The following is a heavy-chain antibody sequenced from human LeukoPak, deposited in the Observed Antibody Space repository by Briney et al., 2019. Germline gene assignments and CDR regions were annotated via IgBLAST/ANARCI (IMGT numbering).Heavy chain of an antibody. V-gene: IGHV4-59*01. CDR3: ARATRIYFDY. CDR2: IYYSGST. J-gene: IGHJ4*02. CDR1: GGSISSYY. D-gene: IGHD1-14*01. Sequence: SGTPSLTCAVSGGSISSYYWSWIRQPPGKGLEWIGYIYYSGSTNYNPSLKSRVTISVDTSKNQFSLKLSSVTAADTAVYYCARATRIYFDYWGQGTLVTVSS.